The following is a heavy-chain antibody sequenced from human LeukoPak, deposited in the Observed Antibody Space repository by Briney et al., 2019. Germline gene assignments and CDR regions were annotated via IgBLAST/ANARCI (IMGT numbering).Heavy chain of an antibody. J-gene: IGHJ4*02. CDR3: ARVGVGATSPFGY. D-gene: IGHD1-26*01. CDR2: IIPIFGTA. Sequence: SVKVPCKASGGTFSSYAISWVRQAPGQGLEWMGRIIPIFGTANYAQKFQGRVTITRDESTSTAYMELSSLRSEDTALYYCARVGVGATSPFGYWGQGTLVTVSS. V-gene: IGHV1-69*05. CDR1: GGTFSSYA.